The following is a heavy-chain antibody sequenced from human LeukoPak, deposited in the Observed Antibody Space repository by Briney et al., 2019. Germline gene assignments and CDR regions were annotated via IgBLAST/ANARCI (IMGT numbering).Heavy chain of an antibody. V-gene: IGHV3-23*01. J-gene: IGHJ4*02. Sequence: GGSLRLSCAASGFTFSSYAMSWVRQAPGKGLEWVSAISSSGGSTYYADSVKGRFTISRDNSKNTLYLQMNSLRAEDTAVYYCAKGTLDIVVVPAAPKVYYFDYWGQGTLVTVSS. D-gene: IGHD2-2*01. CDR3: AKGTLDIVVVPAAPKVYYFDY. CDR1: GFTFSSYA. CDR2: ISSSGGST.